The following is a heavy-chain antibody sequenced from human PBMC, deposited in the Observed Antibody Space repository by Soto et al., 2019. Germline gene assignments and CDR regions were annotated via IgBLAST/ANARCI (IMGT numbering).Heavy chain of an antibody. D-gene: IGHD2-15*01. CDR2: ISAYNGNT. CDR1: GYTFTSYG. J-gene: IGHJ4*02. Sequence: ASVKVSCKASGYTFTSYGISWVRQAPGQGLEWMGWISAYNGNTNYAQKLQGRVTMTTDTSTSTAYMELRSLRSDDTAVYYCARGGCSGGSCDEFDYWGQGTLVTVSS. V-gene: IGHV1-18*01. CDR3: ARGGCSGGSCDEFDY.